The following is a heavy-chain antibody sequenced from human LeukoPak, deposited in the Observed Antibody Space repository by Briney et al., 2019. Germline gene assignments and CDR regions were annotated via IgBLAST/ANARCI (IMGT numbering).Heavy chain of an antibody. CDR3: AKGSLFDSNFDSAFDI. D-gene: IGHD3-22*01. J-gene: IGHJ3*02. CDR1: GFTFDDYA. CDR2: ISWNSGSI. V-gene: IGHV3-9*01. Sequence: GGSLRLSCAASGFTFDDYAMHWVRQAPGKGLEWVSGISWNSGSIGYADSVKGRFTISRDNAKNSLYLQMNSLRAEDTALYYCAKGSLFDSNFDSAFDIWGQGTMVTVSS.